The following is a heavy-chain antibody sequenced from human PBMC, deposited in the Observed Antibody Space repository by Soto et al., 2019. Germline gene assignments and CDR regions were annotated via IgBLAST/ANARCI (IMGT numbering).Heavy chain of an antibody. CDR2: ISGSGAST. CDR1: GFTFSSYA. Sequence: GGSLRLSCAASGFTFSSYAMSWVRQAPGKGLVCVSVISGSGASTYYADSVKGRFTISRDNSRNTLYLQMNSLRAEDTAVYYCAKGRWSSSSAGAFDLWGHGTMVTVSS. CDR3: AKGRWSSSSAGAFDL. J-gene: IGHJ3*01. V-gene: IGHV3-23*01. D-gene: IGHD6-6*01.